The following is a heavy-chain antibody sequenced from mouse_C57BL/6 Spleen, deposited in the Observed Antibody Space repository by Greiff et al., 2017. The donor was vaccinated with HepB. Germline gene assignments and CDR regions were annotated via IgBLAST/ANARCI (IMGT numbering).Heavy chain of an antibody. Sequence: EVQLVESGGGLVKPGGSLKLSCAASGFTFSSYAMSWVRQTPEKRLEWVATISDGGSYTYYPDNVKGRFTISRDNAKNNLYLHMSHLKSEDTAMYYCARAVYGYDAAWFAYWGQGTLVTVSA. J-gene: IGHJ3*01. CDR1: GFTFSSYA. CDR2: ISDGGSYT. D-gene: IGHD2-2*01. CDR3: ARAVYGYDAAWFAY. V-gene: IGHV5-4*01.